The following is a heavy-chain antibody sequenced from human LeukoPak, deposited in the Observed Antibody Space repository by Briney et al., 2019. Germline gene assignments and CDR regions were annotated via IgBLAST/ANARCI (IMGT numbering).Heavy chain of an antibody. CDR2: IWYDGSNK. CDR1: GFTFSSYG. D-gene: IGHD3-10*01. CDR3: ARVRLVRGVQIQYYYYYMDV. V-gene: IGHV3-33*01. J-gene: IGHJ6*03. Sequence: GGSLRLSCAASGFTFSSYGMRWVRQAPGKGLEWVAVIWYDGSNKYYADSVKGRFTISRDNSKNTLYLQMNSLRAEDTAVYYCARVRLVRGVQIQYYYYYMDVWGKGTTVTVSS.